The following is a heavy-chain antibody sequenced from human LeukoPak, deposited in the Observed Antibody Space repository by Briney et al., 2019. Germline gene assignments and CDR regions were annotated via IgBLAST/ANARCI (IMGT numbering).Heavy chain of an antibody. J-gene: IGHJ4*02. CDR1: GFSFSSYS. D-gene: IGHD4-17*01. Sequence: GGSLRLSCAASGFSFSSYSRNWVRQAPGKGLEWVSSISSSSYIYYADSVKGRFTISRDNAKNSLYLQMNSLRAEDTAVYYCARGDYGSKDYWGQGTLVTVSS. V-gene: IGHV3-21*01. CDR3: ARGDYGSKDY. CDR2: ISSSSYI.